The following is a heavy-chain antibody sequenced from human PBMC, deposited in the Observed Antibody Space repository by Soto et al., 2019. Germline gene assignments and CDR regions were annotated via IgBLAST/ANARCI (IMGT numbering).Heavy chain of an antibody. D-gene: IGHD6-19*01. Sequence: SVKVSCKASGGTFSSYAISWVRRARGQGLEWMGGIIPIFGTANYAQKFQGRVTITADESTSTAYMELSSLRSEDTAVYYCARDIPIAVAGNIRDYYYGMDVWGQGTTVTVSS. CDR3: ARDIPIAVAGNIRDYYYGMDV. CDR2: IIPIFGTA. J-gene: IGHJ6*02. V-gene: IGHV1-69*13. CDR1: GGTFSSYA.